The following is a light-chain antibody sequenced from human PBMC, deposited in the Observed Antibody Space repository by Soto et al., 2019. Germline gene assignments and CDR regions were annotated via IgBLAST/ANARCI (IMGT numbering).Light chain of an antibody. CDR1: QSVSSAF. Sequence: EIVLTQSPGTLSLSPGERATLSCRASQSVSSAFLNWYQQKPGQAPRLLIYGTSSRATGIPDRFSGSGSGTDFTLTISRLEPEDFAVYYCQHRSNWPPTFGGGTKVEIK. CDR2: GTS. V-gene: IGKV3D-20*02. J-gene: IGKJ4*01. CDR3: QHRSNWPPT.